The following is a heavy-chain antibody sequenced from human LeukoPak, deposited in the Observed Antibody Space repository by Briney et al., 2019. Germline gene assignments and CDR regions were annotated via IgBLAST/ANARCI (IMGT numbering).Heavy chain of an antibody. J-gene: IGHJ4*02. CDR2: ISGSGGST. CDR1: GFTFSSYA. Sequence: GGSLRLSCAASGFTFSSYAMSWVRQAPGKGLEWVSAISGSGGSTYYADSVKGRFTISRDNAKNSLYMQMNSLRAEDTAVYYCARDPITMVRGNFDYWGQGTLVTVSS. D-gene: IGHD3-10*01. V-gene: IGHV3-23*01. CDR3: ARDPITMVRGNFDY.